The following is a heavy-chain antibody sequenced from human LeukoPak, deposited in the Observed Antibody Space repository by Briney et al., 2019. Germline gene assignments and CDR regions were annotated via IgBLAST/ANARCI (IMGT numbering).Heavy chain of an antibody. V-gene: IGHV1-2*06. CDR1: GYTFTGYY. CDR2: INPNSGGT. D-gene: IGHD5-12*01. Sequence: GASVKVSCKSSGYTFTGYYMHWVRQAPGQGLEWMGRINPNSGGTNYAQKFQGRVTVTKDTSINTAYMELSRLRSDDTAVYYCARGYSGYDCPDYWGQGTLVTVSS. CDR3: ARGYSGYDCPDY. J-gene: IGHJ4*02.